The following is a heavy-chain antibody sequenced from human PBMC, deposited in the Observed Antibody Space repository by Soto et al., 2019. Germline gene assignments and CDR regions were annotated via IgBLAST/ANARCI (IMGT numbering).Heavy chain of an antibody. CDR1: GYVFTNYF. J-gene: IGHJ6*02. CDR2: INPNGGGT. D-gene: IGHD6-13*01. CDR3: AREVGSYSWSYYYGMDV. V-gene: IGHV1-46*01. Sequence: QVQLVQSGAEVKKPGASVKVSCKASGYVFTNYFMHWVRQAPGQGLEWMGIINPNGGGTSYAQKFEGRVTMTRDSATSTVYMDLSSLRSEDTALYFCAREVGSYSWSYYYGMDVWGQGTSVTVSS.